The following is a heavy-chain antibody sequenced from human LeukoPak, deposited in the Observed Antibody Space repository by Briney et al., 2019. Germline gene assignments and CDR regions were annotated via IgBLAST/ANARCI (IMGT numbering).Heavy chain of an antibody. CDR3: AKVARYSSTSLESYYFDY. CDR2: ITGSGGDT. CDR1: GFTFSSYA. J-gene: IGHJ4*02. V-gene: IGHV3-23*01. D-gene: IGHD6-13*01. Sequence: WGVLRLSCAASGFTFSSYAMSWVRQAPGKGLEWVSAITGSGGDTYYADSVKGRFTISRDNSKNTLFLQMNSLRAEDTAVYYRAKVARYSSTSLESYYFDYWGQGTLVTVSS.